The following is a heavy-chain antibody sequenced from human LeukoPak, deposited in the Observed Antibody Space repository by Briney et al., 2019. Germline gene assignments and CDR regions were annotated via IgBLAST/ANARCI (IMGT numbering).Heavy chain of an antibody. CDR2: IYSSTST. V-gene: IGHV3-53*01. Sequence: GGSLRLSCAASGFTVSSTYMAWVRQAPGKGLEWVSIIYSSTSTYYADSVKGRFTLSRDNSKNTLFLQMNSLRAEDTAVYFCARGYCTSTSCPWSFDYWGQGTLVTVSS. D-gene: IGHD2-2*01. CDR1: GFTVSSTY. CDR3: ARGYCTSTSCPWSFDY. J-gene: IGHJ4*02.